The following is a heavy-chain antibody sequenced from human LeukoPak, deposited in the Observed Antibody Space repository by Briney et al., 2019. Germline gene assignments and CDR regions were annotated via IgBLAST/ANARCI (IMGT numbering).Heavy chain of an antibody. CDR2: IKQDGSEK. V-gene: IGHV3-7*01. CDR1: GFTFSSYW. CDR3: ARKITVVVGWFDP. J-gene: IGHJ5*02. Sequence: PGGSLRLSCAASGFTFSSYWMSWVRQAPGKGLEWVANIKQDGSEKYYVDSVKGRFTISRDNAKNSLYLQMNSLRAEDTAVYYCARKITVVVGWFDPWGQGTLVTISS. D-gene: IGHD2-15*01.